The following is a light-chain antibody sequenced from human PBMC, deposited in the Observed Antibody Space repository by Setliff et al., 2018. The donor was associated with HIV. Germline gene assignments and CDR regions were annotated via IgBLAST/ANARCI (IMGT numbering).Light chain of an antibody. CDR2: EVN. V-gene: IGLV2-14*01. Sequence: QSALTQPASVSGSPGQSITISCTGTSSDVGRYDSVSWYQQHPGKAPKLIIYEVNYRPSGVSTRFSGSKSGNTASLTISGLQAEDEADYYCNSYRSRSTYVFGTGTKVTVL. J-gene: IGLJ1*01. CDR3: NSYRSRSTYV. CDR1: SSDVGRYDS.